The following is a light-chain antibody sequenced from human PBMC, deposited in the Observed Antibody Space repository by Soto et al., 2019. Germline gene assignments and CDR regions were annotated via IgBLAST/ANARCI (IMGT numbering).Light chain of an antibody. J-gene: IGKJ1*01. CDR1: QGIRDE. CDR3: LQDYDYPRT. Sequence: AIPMTQSPSSLSASVGDRVTITCRASQGIRDELGWYQQKAGKAPNLLISAASRLQSGVPSRFSGRGSGTDFTLTINSLQPEDFATYYCLQDYDYPRTFGQGTKVELK. CDR2: AAS. V-gene: IGKV1-6*01.